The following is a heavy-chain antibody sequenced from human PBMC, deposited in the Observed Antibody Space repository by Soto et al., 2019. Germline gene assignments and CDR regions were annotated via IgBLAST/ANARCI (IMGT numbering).Heavy chain of an antibody. V-gene: IGHV4-30-4*01. J-gene: IGHJ6*02. CDR2: IYYSGST. CDR1: GGSISSGDYY. CDR3: ARAIRYFDWLYYYYYGMDV. Sequence: SETLSLTCTVSGGSISSGDYYWSWIRQPPGKGLEWIGYIYYSGSTYYNPSLKSRVTISVDTSKNQFSLKLSSVTAADTAVYYCARAIRYFDWLYYYYYGMDVRGQGTTVTVSS. D-gene: IGHD3-9*01.